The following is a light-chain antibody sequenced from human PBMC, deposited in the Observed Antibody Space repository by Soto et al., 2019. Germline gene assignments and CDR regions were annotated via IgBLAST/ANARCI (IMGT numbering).Light chain of an antibody. CDR2: GAS. V-gene: IGKV3-20*01. CDR1: QSVRSNH. CDR3: QQYGTSPTT. J-gene: IGKJ5*01. Sequence: EIVLLQSPDTLPLSPGERVTLSCRASQSVRSNHLAWYQQKPGQHPRPLMFGASIRATGIPDRFSGSGSGTDFTLTISRLEPEDFGVYYCQQYGTSPTTFGQGTRLDIK.